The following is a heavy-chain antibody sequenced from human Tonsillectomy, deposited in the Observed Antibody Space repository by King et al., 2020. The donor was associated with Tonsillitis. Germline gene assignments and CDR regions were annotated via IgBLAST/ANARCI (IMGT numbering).Heavy chain of an antibody. D-gene: IGHD2-15*01. J-gene: IGHJ6*02. Sequence: VTLKESGPALVKPTQTLTLTCTFSGFSLSTSGMCVSWIRQPPGKALEWLARIDWDDDKYYSTSLKTRLTISKDTSKNQVVLTMTNLDPVNTATYCCARIHRYCSGSSCGYYGMDVWGQGTPVTVSS. V-gene: IGHV2-70*11. CDR3: ARIHRYCSGSSCGYYGMDV. CDR2: IDWDDDK. CDR1: GFSLSTSGMC.